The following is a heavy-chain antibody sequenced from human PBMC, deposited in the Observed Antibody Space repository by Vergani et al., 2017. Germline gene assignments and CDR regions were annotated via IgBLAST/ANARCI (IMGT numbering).Heavy chain of an antibody. J-gene: IGHJ4*02. Sequence: QVQLVESGGGVVQPGGSLRLSCAASGFTFSSYGMHWVRQAPGKGLEWVAFIRYDGSNKYYADSVKGRFTISRDNSKNTLYLQMNSLRAEDTAVYYCARDRDTAMVHDYWGQGTLVTVSS. CDR3: ARDRDTAMVHDY. D-gene: IGHD5-18*01. CDR1: GFTFSSYG. V-gene: IGHV3-30*02. CDR2: IRYDGSNK.